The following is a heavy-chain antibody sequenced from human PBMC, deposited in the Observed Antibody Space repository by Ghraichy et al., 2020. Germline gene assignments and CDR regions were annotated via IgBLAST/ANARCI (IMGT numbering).Heavy chain of an antibody. D-gene: IGHD6-13*01. Sequence: ASVKVSCKASGYTFTSYGISWVRQAPGQGLEWMGWISAYNGNTNYAQKLQGRVTMTTDTSTSTAYMELRSLRSDDTAVYYCARDEAAAGTLSLMVATFDYWGQGTLVTVSS. V-gene: IGHV1-18*04. J-gene: IGHJ4*02. CDR1: GYTFTSYG. CDR2: ISAYNGNT. CDR3: ARDEAAAGTLSLMVATFDY.